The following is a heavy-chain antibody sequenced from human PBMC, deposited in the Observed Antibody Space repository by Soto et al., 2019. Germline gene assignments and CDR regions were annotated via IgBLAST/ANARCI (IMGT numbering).Heavy chain of an antibody. CDR2: IWYDGSNK. D-gene: IGHD5-18*01. V-gene: IGHV3-33*01. CDR1: GFTFSSYG. Sequence: GGSLRLSCAASGFTFSSYGMHWVRQAPGKGLEWVAVIWYDGSNKYYADSVKGRFTISRDNSKNTLYLQMNSLRAEDTAVYYCARDLNTAMIQGYSHGLGNWGQGTLVTVSS. CDR3: ARDLNTAMIQGYSHGLGN. J-gene: IGHJ4*02.